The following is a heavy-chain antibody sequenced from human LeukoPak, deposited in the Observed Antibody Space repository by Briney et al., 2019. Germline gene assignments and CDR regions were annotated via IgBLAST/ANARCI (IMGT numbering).Heavy chain of an antibody. V-gene: IGHV1-69*13. CDR2: IIPIFGTA. Sequence: GASVKVSCKASGGTFSSYAISWVRRAPGQGLEWMGGIIPIFGTANYAQKFQGRVTITADESTSTAYMELSSLRSEDTAVYYCAGGESSGYYYYGMDVWGKGTTVTVSS. D-gene: IGHD6-25*01. CDR3: AGGESSGYYYYGMDV. J-gene: IGHJ6*04. CDR1: GGTFSSYA.